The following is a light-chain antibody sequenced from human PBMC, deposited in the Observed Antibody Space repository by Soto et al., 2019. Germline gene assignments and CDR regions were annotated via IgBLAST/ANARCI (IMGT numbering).Light chain of an antibody. J-gene: IGKJ4*01. Sequence: DIQMTQSPSTLSASVGDRVTITCRASQSISIWLAWYQQKPGEAPKLLIYKASSLESGVPSRFSGSGSGTEFTLTISSLQPDDFATYYCQQYNSYPLTFGGGTKVEIK. CDR3: QQYNSYPLT. CDR2: KAS. CDR1: QSISIW. V-gene: IGKV1-5*03.